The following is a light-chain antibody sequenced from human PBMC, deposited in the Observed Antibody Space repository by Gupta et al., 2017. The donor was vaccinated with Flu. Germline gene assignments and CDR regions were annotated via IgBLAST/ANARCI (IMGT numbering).Light chain of an antibody. V-gene: IGKV3-20*01. J-gene: IGKJ1*01. CDR1: QSVSDIY. CDR2: GAS. CDR3: HQFGNSPWT. Sequence: EIVLTQSPVTLSLSSGERATLSCRASQSVSDIYLAWYQQKPGQAPRLLIYGASNRATGIPDRFSGSGSGTDFTLTISRLEPEDFALYYCHQFGNSPWTFGQGTKVEIK.